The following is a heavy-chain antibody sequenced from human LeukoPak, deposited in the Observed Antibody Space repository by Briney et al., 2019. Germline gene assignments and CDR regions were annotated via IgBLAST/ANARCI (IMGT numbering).Heavy chain of an antibody. D-gene: IGHD7-27*01. CDR1: GYTFTNYW. V-gene: IGHV5-51*01. Sequence: GESLKIPCHGSGYTFTNYWNGWVRQTPRKGQEWLAIIYPGDSDKRYSTSLQGQVTISAAKCTTTAYLQWANLTASDTAMYFCVATNRGRHYFEYWGQGTLVTVSS. CDR2: IYPGDSDK. CDR3: VATNRGRHYFEY. J-gene: IGHJ4*01.